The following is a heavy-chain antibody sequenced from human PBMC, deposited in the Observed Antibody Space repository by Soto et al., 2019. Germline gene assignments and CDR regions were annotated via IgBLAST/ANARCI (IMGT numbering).Heavy chain of an antibody. V-gene: IGHV3-64*01. D-gene: IGHD6-6*01. CDR1: GFTLSGYA. Sequence: GGSLRLSCAASGFTLSGYAMDWVRQAPGKGFEYVSGISSNGVGTYYANSVQGIFTISRDNSKNTVYLQMGSLRPEDMAVYYCARRARPDFYYMDVWGKGTTVTVSS. CDR3: ARRARPDFYYMDV. J-gene: IGHJ6*03. CDR2: ISSNGVGT.